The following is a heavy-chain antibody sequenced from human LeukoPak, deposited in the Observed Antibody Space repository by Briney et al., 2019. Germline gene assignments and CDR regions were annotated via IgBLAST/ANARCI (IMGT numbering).Heavy chain of an antibody. J-gene: IGHJ5*02. D-gene: IGHD3-22*01. CDR3: AVAVVALNWFDP. CDR1: GGSISSYY. Sequence: SETLSLTCTVSGGSISSYYWGWLRQPPGKGLEWIGYISYTGSTNYNPSLKSRVTMSVDTSKNQFSLKLSSVTAADSAVYYCAVAVVALNWFDPWGQGTLVTVSS. V-gene: IGHV4-59*01. CDR2: ISYTGST.